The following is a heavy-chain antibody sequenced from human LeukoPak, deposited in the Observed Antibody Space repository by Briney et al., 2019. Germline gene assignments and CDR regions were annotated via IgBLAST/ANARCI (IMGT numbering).Heavy chain of an antibody. D-gene: IGHD3-22*01. V-gene: IGHV3-48*01. Sequence: TGGSLRLSCAASGFTFSTYGMSWVRQAPGKGLEWVSYISSSGSTIYYADSVKGRFTISRDNAKNPLYLQMNSLRVEDTAVYYCAGGHSSGYYPIDYWGQGTLVTVSS. J-gene: IGHJ4*02. CDR1: GFTFSTYG. CDR2: ISSSGSTI. CDR3: AGGHSSGYYPIDY.